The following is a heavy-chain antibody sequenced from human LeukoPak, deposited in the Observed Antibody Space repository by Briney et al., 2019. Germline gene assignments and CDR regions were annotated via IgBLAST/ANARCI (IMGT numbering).Heavy chain of an antibody. V-gene: IGHV4-61*02. Sequence: PSQTLSLTCTVSGGSISSGSYYWSWIRQPAGKGLEWIGRIYTSGSTNYNPSLKSRVTISVDTYKNQFSLKLSSVTAADTAVYYCARDEGATYNPFFDYWGQGTLVTVSS. CDR2: IYTSGST. CDR3: ARDEGATYNPFFDY. CDR1: GGSISSGSYY. D-gene: IGHD1-26*01. J-gene: IGHJ4*02.